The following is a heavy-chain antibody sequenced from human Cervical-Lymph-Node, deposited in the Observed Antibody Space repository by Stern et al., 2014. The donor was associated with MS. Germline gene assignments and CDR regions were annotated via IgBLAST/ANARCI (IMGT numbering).Heavy chain of an antibody. Sequence: EVQLVESGAELIRPGESLKISCKGAGFKFSIYWIAWVRQMPGKGLEWMGIIDPGDSETRYSPSFQGQVTMSADKSTSTAYLQWSSLNASDTAMYFCARQTTAWASDVWGQGTLVTVSS. CDR1: GFKFSIYW. J-gene: IGHJ4*02. CDR3: ARQTTAWASDV. CDR2: IDPGDSET. V-gene: IGHV5-51*01. D-gene: IGHD1-14*01.